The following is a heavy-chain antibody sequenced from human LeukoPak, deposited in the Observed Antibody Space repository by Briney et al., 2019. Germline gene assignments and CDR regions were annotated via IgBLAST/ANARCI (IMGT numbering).Heavy chain of an antibody. Sequence: PGGSLRLSCTASGFTFTNAWMSWVRQAPGKGLEWVGRIKSKTDDKTTDYAAPVKGRFTISRDDSKNRLYLQMNSLKTEDTAIYYCVTDRWSGTTETWGQGTLVTVSS. V-gene: IGHV3-15*01. CDR2: IKSKTDDKTT. CDR1: GFTFTNAW. J-gene: IGHJ1*01. CDR3: VTDRWSGTTET. D-gene: IGHD1/OR15-1a*01.